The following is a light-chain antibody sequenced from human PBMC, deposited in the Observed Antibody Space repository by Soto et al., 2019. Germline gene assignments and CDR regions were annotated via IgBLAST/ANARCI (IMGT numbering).Light chain of an antibody. CDR1: QSISRW. Sequence: IQLTQSPSTLSASLGDTVTMTCRASQSISRWLSWYQQKAGKAPKLLIYDASTLQTGVASRFSGSMSGTGFTLTITGLQPDDSATYYCKQYNSYWTFGPGTKVDI. J-gene: IGKJ1*01. CDR2: DAS. V-gene: IGKV1-5*01. CDR3: KQYNSYWT.